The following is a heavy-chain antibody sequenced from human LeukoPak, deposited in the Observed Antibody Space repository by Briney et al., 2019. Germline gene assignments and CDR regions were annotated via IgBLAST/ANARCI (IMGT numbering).Heavy chain of an antibody. J-gene: IGHJ5*02. CDR1: GGSISSYY. CDR3: ARGRPDGSGSYYKSDP. CDR2: MHFSGSI. V-gene: IGHV4-59*08. D-gene: IGHD3-10*01. Sequence: SETLSLTCTVSGGSISSYYWSWIRQPPGKGLEWIGYMHFSGSIDYNPSLKSRVTISMDTSRNQISLKLSSVTAADTAVYYCARGRPDGSGSYYKSDPWGQGTPVTVSS.